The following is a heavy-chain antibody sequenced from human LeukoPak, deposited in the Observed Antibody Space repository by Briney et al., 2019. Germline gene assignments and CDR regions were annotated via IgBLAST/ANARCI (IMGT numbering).Heavy chain of an antibody. V-gene: IGHV4-61*05. CDR2: GYYNGIT. D-gene: IGHD3-10*01. J-gene: IGHJ4*02. CDR3: ARTGSGNYYRPYDY. Sequence: SETLSLTCTVSGGSISSSSYYWGWIRQPPGKGLEWIGYGYYNGITHYNPSLKSRVIISVDTSKNQFSLMLNSVTAADTAVYYCARTGSGNYYRPYDYWGQGTLVTVSS. CDR1: GGSISSSSYY.